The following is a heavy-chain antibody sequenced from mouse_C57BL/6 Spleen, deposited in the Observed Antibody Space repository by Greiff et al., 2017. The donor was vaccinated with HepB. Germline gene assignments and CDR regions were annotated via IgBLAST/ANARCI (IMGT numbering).Heavy chain of an antibody. CDR2: IYPGDGDT. CDR1: GYAFSSSW. CDR3: ARERHYYGSSPYFDY. J-gene: IGHJ2*01. V-gene: IGHV1-82*01. Sequence: QVQLQQSGPELVKPGASVKISCKASGYAFSSSWMNWVKQRPGKGLEWIGRIYPGDGDTNYNGKFKGKATLTADKSSSTAYMQLSSLTSEDSAVYFCARERHYYGSSPYFDYWGQGTTLTVSS. D-gene: IGHD1-1*01.